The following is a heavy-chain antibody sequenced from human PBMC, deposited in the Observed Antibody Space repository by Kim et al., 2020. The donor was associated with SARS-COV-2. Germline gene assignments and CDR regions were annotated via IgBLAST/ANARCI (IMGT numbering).Heavy chain of an antibody. D-gene: IGHD1-26*01. V-gene: IGHV1-2*04. Sequence: ASVKVSCKASGYTFTGYYMHWVRQAPGQGLEWMGWINPNSGGTNYAQKFQGWVTMTRDTSISTAYMVLSRLRSDDTAVYYCARDIGVGATYDAFDIWGQGTMVTVSS. CDR1: GYTFTGYY. CDR2: INPNSGGT. J-gene: IGHJ3*02. CDR3: ARDIGVGATYDAFDI.